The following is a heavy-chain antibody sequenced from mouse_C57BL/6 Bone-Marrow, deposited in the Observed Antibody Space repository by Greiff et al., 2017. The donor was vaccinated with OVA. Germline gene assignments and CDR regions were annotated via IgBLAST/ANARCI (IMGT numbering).Heavy chain of an antibody. Sequence: QVQLQQPGAELVKPGASVKMSCKASGYTFTSYWITWVKQRPGQGLEWIGDIYPGSGSTNYNEKFKSKATLTVDTSSSTAYMQLSSLTSEDSAVYYCARHYGSSPRFAYRGQGTLVTVSA. CDR2: IYPGSGST. CDR3: ARHYGSSPRFAY. CDR1: GYTFTSYW. V-gene: IGHV1-55*01. D-gene: IGHD1-1*01. J-gene: IGHJ3*01.